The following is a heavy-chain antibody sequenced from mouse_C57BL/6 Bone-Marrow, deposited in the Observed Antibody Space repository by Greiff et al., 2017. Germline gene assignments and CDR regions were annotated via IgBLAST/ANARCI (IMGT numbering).Heavy chain of an antibody. CDR1: GFTFSDYG. J-gene: IGHJ2*01. D-gene: IGHD1-1*01. Sequence: EVKVVESGGGLVKPGGSLKLSCAASGFTFSDYGMHWVRQAPEKGLEWVAYISSCSSTIYYADTVKGRFTISRDNAKNTLFLQMTSLRSEDTAMYYCARVYYYGSDDYWGQGTTLTVSS. CDR2: ISSCSSTI. V-gene: IGHV5-17*01. CDR3: ARVYYYGSDDY.